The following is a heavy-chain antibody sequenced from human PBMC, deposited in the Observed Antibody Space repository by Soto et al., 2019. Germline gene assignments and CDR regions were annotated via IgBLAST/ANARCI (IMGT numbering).Heavy chain of an antibody. CDR3: ARHAMRMVTTSEANFDY. Sequence: SETLPLTCTVSGGSISSYYWSWIRQPTGKGLEWIGYIYYSGSTNYNPSLKSRVTISVDTSKNQFSLKLSSVTAADTAVYYCARHAMRMVTTSEANFDYWGQGTLVTVSS. CDR2: IYYSGST. J-gene: IGHJ4*02. D-gene: IGHD4-17*01. CDR1: GGSISSYY. V-gene: IGHV4-59*08.